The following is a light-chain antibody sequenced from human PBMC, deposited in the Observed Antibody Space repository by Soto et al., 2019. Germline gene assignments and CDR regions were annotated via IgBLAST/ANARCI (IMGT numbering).Light chain of an antibody. V-gene: IGKV3-20*01. Sequence: IVLTQSPGTLSLSPGETATLSCRSSQTGSYSYLAWYQHKSGQAPRLLIYGVSTRATGIPDRFSGSGSGTEFTLTIRRLEPEDFAVYFCQHYGYSQWTFGQGTKVEVK. CDR2: GVS. CDR1: QTGSYSY. CDR3: QHYGYSQWT. J-gene: IGKJ1*01.